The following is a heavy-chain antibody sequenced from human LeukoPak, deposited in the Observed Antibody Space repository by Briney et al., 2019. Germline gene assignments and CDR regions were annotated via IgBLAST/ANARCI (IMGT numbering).Heavy chain of an antibody. CDR1: GGSISSSSYY. J-gene: IGHJ5*02. CDR2: IYYSGST. CDR3: ARGRITMVRGALRNWLDP. V-gene: IGHV4-39*01. D-gene: IGHD3-10*01. Sequence: SETLSLTCTVSGGSISSSSYYGGWIRQPPGKGLEWIGSIYYSGSTYYNPSLKSRVTISVDTSKNQFSLKLTSVTAADTAVYYCARGRITMVRGALRNWLDPWGQGTLVTVSS.